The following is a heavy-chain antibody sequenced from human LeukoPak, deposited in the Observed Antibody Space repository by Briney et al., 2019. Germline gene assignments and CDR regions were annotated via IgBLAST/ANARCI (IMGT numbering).Heavy chain of an antibody. V-gene: IGHV4-34*01. CDR2: INHSGST. D-gene: IGHD3-22*01. CDR3: ARGRRITMIVVVIREDY. Sequence: SETLSLTCAVYGGSFSGYYWSWIRQPPGKGLEWIGEINHSGSTNYNPSLKSRVTISVDTSENQFSLKLSSVTAADTAVYYCARGRRITMIVVVIREDYWGQGTLVTVSS. J-gene: IGHJ4*02. CDR1: GGSFSGYY.